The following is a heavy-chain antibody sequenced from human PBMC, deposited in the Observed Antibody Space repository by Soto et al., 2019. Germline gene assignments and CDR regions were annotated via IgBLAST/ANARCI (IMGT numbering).Heavy chain of an antibody. CDR1: GGSISSGDYY. CDR2: IYYSGST. CDR3: ARDQDILTGDDAFDI. J-gene: IGHJ3*02. V-gene: IGHV4-30-4*01. Sequence: QVQLQESGPGLVKPSQTLSLTCTVSGGSISSGDYYWSWIRQPPGKGLEWIGYIYYSGSTSYNPSLKSRVSISVDTSKNQFSLKLSSVTAADTAVYYCARDQDILTGDDAFDIWGQGTMVTVSS. D-gene: IGHD3-9*01.